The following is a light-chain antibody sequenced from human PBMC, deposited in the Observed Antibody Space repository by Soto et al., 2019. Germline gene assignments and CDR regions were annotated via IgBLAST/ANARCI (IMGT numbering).Light chain of an antibody. CDR2: GAS. Sequence: EIVLTQSPGTLSLSPGERATLSCRARQSVSSSYLAWYQQKPGQAPRLLIYGASSRATGIPDRFSGSGSGTDFTLTISRLEPEDFAVYYCQQFGNSPYTFSQGTRLEIK. CDR1: QSVSSSY. CDR3: QQFGNSPYT. J-gene: IGKJ2*01. V-gene: IGKV3-20*01.